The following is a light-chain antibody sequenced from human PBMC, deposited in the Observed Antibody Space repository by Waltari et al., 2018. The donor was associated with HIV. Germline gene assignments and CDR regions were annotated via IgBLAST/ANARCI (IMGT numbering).Light chain of an antibody. Sequence: DIVMTQSPDSLAVSLGERSTINCKSSQSVLYNSNNKNYLAWYQQTPGQTPKLLIYWASTREAGVPDRFSGSGSGTDFTLTISSLQAEDVAVYYCQQYYSTPTFGPGTKVDI. CDR3: QQYYSTPT. J-gene: IGKJ3*01. V-gene: IGKV4-1*01. CDR1: QSVLYNSNNKNY. CDR2: WAS.